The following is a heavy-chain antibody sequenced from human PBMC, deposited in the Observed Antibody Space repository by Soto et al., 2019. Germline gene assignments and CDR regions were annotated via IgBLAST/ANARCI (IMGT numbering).Heavy chain of an antibody. D-gene: IGHD3-22*01. J-gene: IGHJ6*02. Sequence: GGSLRFSCAASGFTFSSYAMSWVRQAPGKGLEWVSAISGSGGSTYYADSVKGRFTISRDNSKNTLYLQMNSLRAEDTAVYYCAKDKVVDILVITMIVSPSGYYYYGMDVWGQGTTVTVSS. CDR1: GFTFSSYA. V-gene: IGHV3-23*01. CDR2: ISGSGGST. CDR3: AKDKVVDILVITMIVSPSGYYYYGMDV.